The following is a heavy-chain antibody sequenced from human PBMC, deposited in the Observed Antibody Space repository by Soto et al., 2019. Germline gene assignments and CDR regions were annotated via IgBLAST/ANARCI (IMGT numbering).Heavy chain of an antibody. CDR2: ISAYNGNT. J-gene: IGHJ4*02. Sequence: QVPLVQSGAEVKKPGASAKVSCKASGYTFTSYGISWVRQAPGQGLEWMGWISAYNGNTNYAQKLQGRVTMTTDTSTSTAYMELRSLRSDDTAVYYCARVPPPTVTTYYFDYWGQGTLVTVSS. V-gene: IGHV1-18*01. CDR1: GYTFTSYG. CDR3: ARVPPPTVTTYYFDY. D-gene: IGHD4-4*01.